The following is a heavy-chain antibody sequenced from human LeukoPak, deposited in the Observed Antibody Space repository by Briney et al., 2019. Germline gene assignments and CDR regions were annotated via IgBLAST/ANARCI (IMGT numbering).Heavy chain of an antibody. CDR2: MNPNSGNT. J-gene: IGHJ4*02. V-gene: IGHV1-8*01. CDR1: GYTFTSYD. CDR3: ARADPGFAFDY. D-gene: IGHD3-10*01. Sequence: ASVKVSFKASGYTFTSYDINWVRQATGQGLEWMGWMNPNSGNTGYAQKFQGRVTMTRNTSISTAYMELTSLRSEDTAVYYCARADPGFAFDYWGQGTLVTVSS.